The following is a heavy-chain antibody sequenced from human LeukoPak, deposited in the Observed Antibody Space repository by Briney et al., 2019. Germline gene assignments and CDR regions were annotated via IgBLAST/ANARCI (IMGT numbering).Heavy chain of an antibody. CDR1: GGSISGYY. Sequence: PSETLPITCSVSGGSISGYYWSWIRQPPGRGLEWIGSMFYRGSTSFNPSLKSRVSFSLDTSKNQFSLKLSSVTAADTAVYHCARYHCTSGDCNHLDKWGGGPVVTVSS. CDR2: MFYRGST. V-gene: IGHV4-59*01. D-gene: IGHD2-21*02. J-gene: IGHJ4*02. CDR3: ARYHCTSGDCNHLDK.